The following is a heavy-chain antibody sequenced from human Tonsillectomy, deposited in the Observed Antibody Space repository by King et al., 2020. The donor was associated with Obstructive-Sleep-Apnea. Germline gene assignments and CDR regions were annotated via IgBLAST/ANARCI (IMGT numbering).Heavy chain of an antibody. J-gene: IGHJ1*01. V-gene: IGHV4-39*07. CDR3: VKWGLFMAIDH. D-gene: IGHD1-26*01. CDR1: GASIRSNDYY. CDR2: MYYSGST. Sequence: QLQESGPGLVKPSETLSLTCSVSGASIRSNDYYWGWIRQAPEKGLEWIATMYYSGSTYYRPSLKSRVTISMDTSKNQFSLKVNSVTAADTAVYYCVKWGLFMAIDHWGQGILVPVSS.